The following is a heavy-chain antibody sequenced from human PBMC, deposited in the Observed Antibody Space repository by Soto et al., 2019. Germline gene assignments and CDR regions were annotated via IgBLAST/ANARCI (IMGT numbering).Heavy chain of an antibody. CDR2: ISSSSSYT. CDR1: GFTFSDYY. D-gene: IGHD3-3*01. CDR3: ARVLSGSAMSPGNWFDP. J-gene: IGHJ5*02. Sequence: GGSLRLSCAASGFTFSDYYMSWIRQAPGKGLEWVSYISSSSSYTNYADSVKGRFTISRDNAKNSLYLQMNSLRAEDTAVYYCARVLSGSAMSPGNWFDPWGQGTLVTVSS. V-gene: IGHV3-11*06.